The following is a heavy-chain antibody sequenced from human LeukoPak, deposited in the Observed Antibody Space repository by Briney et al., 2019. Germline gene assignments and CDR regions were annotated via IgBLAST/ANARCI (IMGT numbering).Heavy chain of an antibody. CDR1: GFTFNSYW. D-gene: IGHD5-12*01. CDR2: IKEDGSEE. Sequence: GGSLRLSCAASGFTFNSYWMSWVRQAPGKGLEWVANIKEDGSEEHYVDSVKGRFTISRDNAKNSLYLQMNSLRAEDTAVYYCAGGGGYDYRYFFYYMDVWGKGTTVTVSS. V-gene: IGHV3-7*04. CDR3: AGGGGYDYRYFFYYMDV. J-gene: IGHJ6*03.